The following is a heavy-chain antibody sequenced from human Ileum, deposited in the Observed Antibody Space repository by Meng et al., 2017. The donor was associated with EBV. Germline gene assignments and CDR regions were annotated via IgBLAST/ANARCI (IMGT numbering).Heavy chain of an antibody. V-gene: IGHV4-4*02. D-gene: IGHD3-22*01. CDR3: ARESYSDSSGYYSLDY. CDR2: IHHTEST. Sequence: GQLEESGPGLVKPSGTLSLTCAVSGGSISSSNWWRWVRQAPGKGLEWIGEIHHTESTNYNPSLKSRVTISVDKSKNQFSLKLSSVTAADTAVYYCARESYSDSSGYYSLDYWGQGSLVTVSS. CDR1: GGSISSSNW. J-gene: IGHJ4*02.